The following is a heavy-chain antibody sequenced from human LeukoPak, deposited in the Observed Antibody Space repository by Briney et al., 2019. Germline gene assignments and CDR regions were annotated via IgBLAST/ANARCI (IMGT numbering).Heavy chain of an antibody. CDR2: IYSGGST. J-gene: IGHJ6*04. V-gene: IGHV3-NL1*01. Sequence: PGRSLRLSCAASGFTFSSYAMHWVRQAPGKGLEWVSVIYSGGSTYYADSVKGRFTISRDNSKNTLYLQMNSLRAEDTAVYYCAREGVSRYCSSTSCYRIENLDVWGKGTTVTVSS. CDR3: AREGVSRYCSSTSCYRIENLDV. CDR1: GFTFSSYA. D-gene: IGHD2-2*01.